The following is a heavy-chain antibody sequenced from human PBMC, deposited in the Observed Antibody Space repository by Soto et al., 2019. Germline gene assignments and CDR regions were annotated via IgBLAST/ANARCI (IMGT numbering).Heavy chain of an antibody. D-gene: IGHD4-17*01. V-gene: IGHV1-8*01. J-gene: IGHJ4*02. Sequence: QVQLVQSGAEVKKPGASVKVSCKASGYTFTSYDINCVRQATGQGLEWMGWMNPNSGNTGYAQKFQGRVTMTRNTSILTANMDLSSLRYDDTAVYYCARTIYGDNVDYWGQGTLVSVSS. CDR1: GYTFTSYD. CDR3: ARTIYGDNVDY. CDR2: MNPNSGNT.